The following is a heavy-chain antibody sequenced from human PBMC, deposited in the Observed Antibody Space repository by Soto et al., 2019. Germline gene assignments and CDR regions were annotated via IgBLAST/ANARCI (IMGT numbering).Heavy chain of an antibody. V-gene: IGHV3-33*01. CDR3: GPDTLDY. CDR2: IWYDGSNK. Sequence: QVQLVESGGGVAQPGRSQRLSCAASGFMFSSHGMHWIRQAPGKGLEWVAVIWYDGSNKYYADSVKGRFTISRDNSKNTLYLQMNSLRVEDAAVYYCGPDTLDYWGQGTLVTVSS. CDR1: GFMFSSHG. J-gene: IGHJ4*02.